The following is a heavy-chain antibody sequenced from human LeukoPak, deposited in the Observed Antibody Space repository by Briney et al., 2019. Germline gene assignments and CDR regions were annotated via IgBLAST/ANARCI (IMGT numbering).Heavy chain of an antibody. CDR3: ARETYYYYMDV. V-gene: IGHV1-46*01. Sequence: GASVKVSCKASGYTFTSYYMHWVRQAPGQGLEWMGIINPSGGSTSYAQKFQGRVTMTRDMSTSTVYMELRSLRSEDTAVYYCARETYYYYMDVWGKGTTVTVSS. J-gene: IGHJ6*03. CDR1: GYTFTSYY. CDR2: INPSGGST.